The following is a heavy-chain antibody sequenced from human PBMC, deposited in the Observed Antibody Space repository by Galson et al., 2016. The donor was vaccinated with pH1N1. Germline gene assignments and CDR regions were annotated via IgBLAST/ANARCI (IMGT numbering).Heavy chain of an antibody. CDR1: GYTFTELS. Sequence: SVKVSCKASGYTFTELSMNWVRQAPGKGLEWMGGFNPETGETMYAQNFQGRIIMTEDIPTETAYMEMTNLRSDDTAVYYCATGYRCTRTNCYGYYYHYMVVWGRGAAITVPS. V-gene: IGHV1-24*01. CDR3: ATGYRCTRTNCYGYYYHYMVV. D-gene: IGHD2-2*01. CDR2: FNPETGET. J-gene: IGHJ6*03.